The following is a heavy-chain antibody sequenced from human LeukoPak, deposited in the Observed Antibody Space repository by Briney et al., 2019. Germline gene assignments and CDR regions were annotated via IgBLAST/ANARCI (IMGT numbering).Heavy chain of an antibody. V-gene: IGHV3-66*01. J-gene: IGHJ6*02. D-gene: IGHD3-3*01. CDR2: IYSGGST. Sequence: GGSLRLSCAASGFTVSSNYMSWVRQAPGKGLEWVSVIYSGGSTYYADSVKGRFTISRDNSKNPLYLQMNSLRAEDTAVYYCASDSPLTYYDFWTNGMDVWGQGTTVTVSS. CDR1: GFTVSSNY. CDR3: ASDSPLTYYDFWTNGMDV.